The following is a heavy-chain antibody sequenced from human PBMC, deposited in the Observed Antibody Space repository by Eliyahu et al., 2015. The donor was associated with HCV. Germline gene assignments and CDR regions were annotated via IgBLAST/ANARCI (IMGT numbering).Heavy chain of an antibody. CDR2: IYPGDSDV. CDR1: GYSFTTYW. V-gene: IGHV5-51*01. D-gene: IGHD3-16*01. CDR3: ARHGLRGSPSYWYFDL. J-gene: IGHJ2*01. Sequence: EMQLVQSGTEMKKPGEFLKISCQASGYSFTTYWIGWLRQTPEKGLEWMGIIYPGDSDVRYSPSFEGQVSISVDKSTNTAYMEWSSLKASDTAVYYCARHGLRGSPSYWYFDLWGRGTLVTVSS.